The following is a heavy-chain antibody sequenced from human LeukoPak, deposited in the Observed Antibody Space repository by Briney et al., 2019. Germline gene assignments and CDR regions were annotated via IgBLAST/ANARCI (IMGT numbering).Heavy chain of an antibody. CDR2: ISSSGNT. Sequence: SETLSLTCSVPGGSIRSYYWSWIRQPAGKKLEWIGRISSSGNTDYNPSLKGRLTMSVDTSKNQFSLKLNSVTAADTAVYYCAREGRSSTPGYWGQGTLVTVSS. D-gene: IGHD2-15*01. V-gene: IGHV4-4*07. J-gene: IGHJ4*01. CDR1: GGSIRSYY. CDR3: AREGRSSTPGY.